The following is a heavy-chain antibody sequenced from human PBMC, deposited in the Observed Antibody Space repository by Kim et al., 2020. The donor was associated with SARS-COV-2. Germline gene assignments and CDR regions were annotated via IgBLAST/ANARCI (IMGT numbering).Heavy chain of an antibody. CDR3: ARDSGSSWDPDDLDY. V-gene: IGHV3-33*01. J-gene: IGHJ4*02. Sequence: GGSLRLSCAASGFTFSSYGMHWVRQAPGKGLEWVAVIWYDGSNKYYADSVKGRFTISRDNSKNTLYLQMNSLRAEDTAVYYCARDSGSSWDPDDLDYWGQGTLVTVSS. CDR2: IWYDGSNK. CDR1: GFTFSSYG. D-gene: IGHD6-13*01.